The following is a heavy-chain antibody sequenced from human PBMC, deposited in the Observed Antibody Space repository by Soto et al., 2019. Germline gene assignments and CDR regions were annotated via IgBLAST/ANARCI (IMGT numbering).Heavy chain of an antibody. CDR2: ISWDGGST. V-gene: IGHV3-43D*04. D-gene: IGHD5-18*01. J-gene: IGHJ4*02. Sequence: VQLVESGGVVVQPGGSLRLSCAASGFTFDDYAMHWVRQAPGKGLEWVSLISWDGGSTYYADSVKGRFTISRDNSKNTLYLQMNSLRAEDTAVYYCAKDNVDTAMGDFDYWGQGTLVTVSS. CDR1: GFTFDDYA. CDR3: AKDNVDTAMGDFDY.